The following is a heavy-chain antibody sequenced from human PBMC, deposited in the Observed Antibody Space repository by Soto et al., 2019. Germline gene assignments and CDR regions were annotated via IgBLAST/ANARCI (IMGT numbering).Heavy chain of an antibody. Sequence: ASVKVSCKASEYTFTSYTMHWVRQAPGQRLEWMRCINGGNGNTKYSQKFQGRVTITRDTSASTAYMELSSLRSDHTAVYYCARELQGLYYFDYWGQGTLVTVSS. J-gene: IGHJ4*02. CDR1: EYTFTSYT. CDR3: ARELQGLYYFDY. CDR2: INGGNGNT. D-gene: IGHD4-4*01. V-gene: IGHV1-3*01.